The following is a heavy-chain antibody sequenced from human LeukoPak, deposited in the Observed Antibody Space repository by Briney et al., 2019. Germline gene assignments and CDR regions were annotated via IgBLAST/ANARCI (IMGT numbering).Heavy chain of an antibody. V-gene: IGHV4-59*01. Sequence: SETLSLTCTVSGGSISSYYWTWIRQPPGKALEWIGYIYYSGRTSYNPSLKSRVTISVDTSKNQFSLKLSSVTAADTAMYYCARAWATDYFDYWGQGTLVTVSS. CDR1: GGSISSYY. CDR3: ARAWATDYFDY. CDR2: IYYSGRT. J-gene: IGHJ4*02.